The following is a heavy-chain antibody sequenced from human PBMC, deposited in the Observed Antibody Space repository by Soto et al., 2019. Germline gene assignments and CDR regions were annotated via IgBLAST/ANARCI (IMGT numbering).Heavy chain of an antibody. CDR3: ARAYVVGAGDY. J-gene: IGHJ4*02. V-gene: IGHV4-59*01. D-gene: IGHD3-16*01. CDR1: GGSISSYY. Sequence: QVQLQESGPGLVKPSETLSLTCTVSGGSISSYYWSWIRQPPGKGLEWIGYIYYSGSTNYNPSLKSRVTISVDTSKNQFSLKLSSVTAADTAMYYCARAYVVGAGDYWGQGTLVTVSS. CDR2: IYYSGST.